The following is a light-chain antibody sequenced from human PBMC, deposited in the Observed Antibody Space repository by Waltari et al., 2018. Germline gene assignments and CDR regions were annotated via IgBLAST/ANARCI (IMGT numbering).Light chain of an antibody. CDR3: ASWDDSLNGHWV. CDR2: RNA. Sequence: QSVLTQPPSASGTPGQRVTISCSGTSSNLGNNVVNWYQQVPGTAPKLLIYRNALRPSGVPDRFSASKSGTSAALAISGLQSEDEAEYYCASWDDSLNGHWVFGGGTMVTVL. V-gene: IGLV1-44*01. CDR1: SSNLGNNV. J-gene: IGLJ3*02.